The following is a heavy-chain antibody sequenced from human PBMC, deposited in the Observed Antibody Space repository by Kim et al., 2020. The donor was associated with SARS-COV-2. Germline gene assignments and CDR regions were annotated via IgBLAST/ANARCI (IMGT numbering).Heavy chain of an antibody. CDR2: IKSKTDGGTT. V-gene: IGHV3-15*01. CDR1: GFTFSNAW. D-gene: IGHD3-10*01. Sequence: GGSLRLSCAASGFTFSNAWMSWVRQAPGKGLEWVGRIKSKTDGGTTDYAAPVKGRFTISRDDSKNKLYLQMNSLKTEVSAVSYCTTEYYYGSGSLDYYYGMDVWGQGTTVPVSS. CDR3: TTEYYYGSGSLDYYYGMDV. J-gene: IGHJ6*02.